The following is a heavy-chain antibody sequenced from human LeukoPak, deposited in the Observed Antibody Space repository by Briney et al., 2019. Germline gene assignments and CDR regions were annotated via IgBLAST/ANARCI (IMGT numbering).Heavy chain of an antibody. Sequence: GVSLRFSCTASGFTYRDLAMNWLPQAPGQGLVGVSMITNNLCKYYPDSGKGRFNIARDSSNNTLYLQMDSLRAEDTAVYYCAKMSGWDVQNYYFDYWGLGTLVTVSS. D-gene: IGHD1-26*01. CDR1: GFTYRDLA. J-gene: IGHJ4*02. CDR3: AKMSGWDVQNYYFDY. V-gene: IGHV3-23*01. CDR2: ITNNLCK.